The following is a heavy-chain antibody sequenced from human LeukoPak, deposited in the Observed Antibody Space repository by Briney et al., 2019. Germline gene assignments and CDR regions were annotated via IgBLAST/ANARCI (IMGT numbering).Heavy chain of an antibody. V-gene: IGHV3-23*01. J-gene: IGHJ4*02. CDR2: ISGSGGST. Sequence: QAGGSLRLSCAASGFTFSSYAMSWVRQAPGKGLEWVSAISGSGGSTYYADSVKGRFTISRDNSKNTLYLQMNSLGAEDTAVYYCAKESDSSGYYYFSPIWGYWGQGTLVTVSS. D-gene: IGHD3-22*01. CDR1: GFTFSSYA. CDR3: AKESDSSGYYYFSPIWGY.